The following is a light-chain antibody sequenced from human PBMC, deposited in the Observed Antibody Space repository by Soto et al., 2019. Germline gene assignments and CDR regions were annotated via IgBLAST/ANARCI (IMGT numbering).Light chain of an antibody. CDR3: QQYNNWPPKIT. Sequence: EIVMTQSPATLSVSPGERATLSCRASQSVSSNLAWYQQKPGQAPRLLIYGASNRATGIPARFSGSGSGTEFTLTISSLQSEDCAVYYCQQYNNWPPKITFGQGTRLEIK. CDR1: QSVSSN. V-gene: IGKV3-15*01. J-gene: IGKJ5*01. CDR2: GAS.